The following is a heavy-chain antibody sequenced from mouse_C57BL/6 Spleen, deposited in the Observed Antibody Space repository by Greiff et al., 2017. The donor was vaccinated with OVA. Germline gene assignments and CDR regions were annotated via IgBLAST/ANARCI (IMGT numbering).Heavy chain of an antibody. Sequence: EVQGVESGGDLVKPGGSLKLSCAASGFTFSSYGMSWVRQTPDKRLEWVAPISSGGSYTYYPDSVKGRFTISRDNAKNTLYLQLRSLKSEDTAMFYCARHYYGVSYEVSWDFEVWGTGTTVTVSS. CDR2: ISSGGSYT. CDR1: GFTFSSYG. CDR3: ARHYYGVSYEVSWDFEV. V-gene: IGHV5-6*01. D-gene: IGHD1-1*01. J-gene: IGHJ1*03.